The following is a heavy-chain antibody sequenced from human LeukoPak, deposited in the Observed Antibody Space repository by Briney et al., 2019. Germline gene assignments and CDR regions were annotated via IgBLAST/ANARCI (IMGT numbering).Heavy chain of an antibody. V-gene: IGHV4-34*01. J-gene: IGHJ4*02. Sequence: SETLSLTCAVYGGSLSGYYWSWIRQSPGKGREWIGEINHSGSTNCNPSLKNRVTMSVDTSQNQFSLKLSSVTAADTALYYCARGRPIVGTSTLFLDLDYWGQGTLVTVSS. D-gene: IGHD1-26*01. CDR2: INHSGST. CDR3: ARGRPIVGTSTLFLDLDY. CDR1: GGSLSGYY.